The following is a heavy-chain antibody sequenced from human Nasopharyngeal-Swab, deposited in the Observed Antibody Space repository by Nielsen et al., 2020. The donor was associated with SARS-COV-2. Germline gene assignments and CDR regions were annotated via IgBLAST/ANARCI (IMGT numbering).Heavy chain of an antibody. D-gene: IGHD6-19*01. CDR3: ARAVGQQWLVRRNYFDY. CDR2: ISAYNGNT. V-gene: IGHV1-18*01. J-gene: IGHJ4*02. CDR1: GYTFTSYG. Sequence: ASVKVSSKASGYTFTSYGISWVRQAPGQGLEWMGWISAYNGNTNYAQKLQGRVTMTTDTSTSTAYMELRSLRSDDTAVYYCARAVGQQWLVRRNYFDYWGQGTLVTVSS.